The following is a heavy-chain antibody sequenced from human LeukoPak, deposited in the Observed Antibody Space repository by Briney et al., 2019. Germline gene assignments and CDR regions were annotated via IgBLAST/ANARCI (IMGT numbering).Heavy chain of an antibody. Sequence: PSETLSLTCTVSGGSISSYYWSWIRQHPGKGLEWIGYIYYSGSTYYNPSLKSRVTISVDTSKNQFSLKLSSVTAADTAVYYCAREYCSGTSCSRFDPWGQGTLVTVSS. V-gene: IGHV4-59*06. CDR2: IYYSGST. CDR1: GGSISSYY. CDR3: AREYCSGTSCSRFDP. J-gene: IGHJ5*02. D-gene: IGHD2-2*01.